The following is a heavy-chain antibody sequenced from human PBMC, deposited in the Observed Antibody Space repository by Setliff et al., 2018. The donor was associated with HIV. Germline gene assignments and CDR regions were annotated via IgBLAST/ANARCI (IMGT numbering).Heavy chain of an antibody. V-gene: IGHV4-59*01. CDR1: GGSISSYY. CDR2: IYYSGST. D-gene: IGHD3-3*01. J-gene: IGHJ3*02. Sequence: PSETLSLTCTVSGGSISSYYWSWIRQPPGKGLEWIGYIYYSGSTNYNPSLKSRVTISVDTSKSQFSLKLSSVTAADTAVYSCARDRKSLGYNFWSGFRPDAAFDIWGQGTMVTVSS. CDR3: ARDRKSLGYNFWSGFRPDAAFDI.